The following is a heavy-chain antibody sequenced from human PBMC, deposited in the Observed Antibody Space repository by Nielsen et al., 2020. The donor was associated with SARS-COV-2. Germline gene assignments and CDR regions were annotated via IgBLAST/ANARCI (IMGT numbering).Heavy chain of an antibody. J-gene: IGHJ4*02. CDR3: AKDPDPYCSGGSCYFDY. CDR1: GFTFSSYS. D-gene: IGHD2-15*01. V-gene: IGHV3-30*18. Sequence: GESLKISCAASGFTFSSYSMHWVRQAPGKGLEWVAVISYDGSNKYYADSVKGRFTISRDNSKNTLYLQMNSLRAEDTAVYYCAKDPDPYCSGGSCYFDYWGQGTLVTVSS. CDR2: ISYDGSNK.